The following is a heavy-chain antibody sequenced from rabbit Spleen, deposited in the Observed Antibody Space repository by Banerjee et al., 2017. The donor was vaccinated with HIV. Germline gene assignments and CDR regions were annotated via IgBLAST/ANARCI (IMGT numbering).Heavy chain of an antibody. V-gene: IGHV1S45*01. CDR2: IDTSDGDT. CDR1: EFSFSNRYW. D-gene: IGHD1-1*01. CDR3: ARDLVAVIGWNFNL. Sequence: QQQLEESGGGLVKPGGTLTLTCTVSEFSFSNRYWICWVRQAPGKGLEWIACIDTSDGDTDYANWPKGRFTISKTSSTTVTLQMTSLTAADTATYFCARDLVAVIGWNFNLWGQGTLVTVS. J-gene: IGHJ4*01.